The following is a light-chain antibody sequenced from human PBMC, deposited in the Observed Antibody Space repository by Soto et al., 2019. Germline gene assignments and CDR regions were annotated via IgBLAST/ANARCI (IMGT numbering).Light chain of an antibody. CDR2: RVS. CDR1: QSLVYSDGNTY. CDR3: QQTYSIPLT. J-gene: IGKJ4*01. V-gene: IGKV2-30*01. Sequence: DVVITQSPLSLPVTLGQPASISCRSSQSLVYSDGNTYLNWFQQRPGQSPRRLIYRVSERESGVPDRFGGSGSGTDFTLAISALQPDDFATYFCQQTYSIPLTFGGGTKVDIK.